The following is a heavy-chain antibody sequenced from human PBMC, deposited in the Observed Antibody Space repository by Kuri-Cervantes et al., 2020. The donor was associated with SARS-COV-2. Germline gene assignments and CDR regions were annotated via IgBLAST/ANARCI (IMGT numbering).Heavy chain of an antibody. V-gene: IGHV3-7*03. CDR1: GFTFSSYA. CDR2: IKQDGSEK. J-gene: IGHJ6*03. Sequence: GESLKISCAASGFTFSSYAMHWVRQAPGKGLEWVANIKQDGSEKYYVDSVKGRFTISRDNAKNSLYLQMNSLRAEDTAVYYCARTYDYAWGSFPIYYMDVWGKGTTVTVSS. D-gene: IGHD3-16*01. CDR3: ARTYDYAWGSFPIYYMDV.